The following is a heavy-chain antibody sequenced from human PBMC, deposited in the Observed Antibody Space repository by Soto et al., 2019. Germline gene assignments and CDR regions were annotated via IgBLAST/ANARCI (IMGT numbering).Heavy chain of an antibody. D-gene: IGHD3-22*01. J-gene: IGHJ4*02. V-gene: IGHV1-58*01. CDR1: GFTFTSSA. CDR3: AADTYYYDSSGYYRFDY. Sequence: SVKVSCKASGFTFTSSAVQWVRQARGQRLEWIGWIVVGSGNTNYAQKFQERVTITRDMSTSTAYMELSSLRSEDTAVYYCAADTYYYDSSGYYRFDYWGQGTLVTVSS. CDR2: IVVGSGNT.